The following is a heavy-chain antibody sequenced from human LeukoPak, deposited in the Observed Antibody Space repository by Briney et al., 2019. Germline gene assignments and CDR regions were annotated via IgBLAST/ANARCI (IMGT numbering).Heavy chain of an antibody. J-gene: IGHJ4*02. V-gene: IGHV3-7*01. CDR2: INEDGSYK. CDR3: ARGRPHGNDY. Sequence: GGSLRLSCAVSGFTYTSYWMSWVRQAPGKGLEWVANINEDGSYKYHADSVKGRLTISRDNDKNSLYLQMNSLRVEDTAVYYCARGRPHGNDYWGQGTLVTVSS. D-gene: IGHD4-23*01. CDR1: GFTYTSYW.